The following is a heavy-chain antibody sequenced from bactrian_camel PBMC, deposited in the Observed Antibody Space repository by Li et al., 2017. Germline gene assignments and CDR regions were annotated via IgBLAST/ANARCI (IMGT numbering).Heavy chain of an antibody. CDR2: INSSGRNT. Sequence: VQLVESGGDLVQPGGSLRLSCAASGFTFSGYDQSWVRQAPGKGLEWVSDINSSGRNTNYADSVKGRFIISRDNAKNTVYLQMNDLKPEDTAVYFCATTLSGYYGGSCTPHEFPAGYWGQGTQVTVS. D-gene: IGHD7*01. CDR1: GFTFSGYD. CDR3: ATTLSGYYGGSCTPHEFPAGY. V-gene: IGHV3S40*01. J-gene: IGHJ6*01.